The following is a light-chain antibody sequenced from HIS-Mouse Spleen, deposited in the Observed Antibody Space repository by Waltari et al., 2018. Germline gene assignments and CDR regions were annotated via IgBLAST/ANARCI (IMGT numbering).Light chain of an antibody. J-gene: IGLJ2*01. V-gene: IGLV2-14*03. CDR2: DVS. CDR3: SSYTSSSTV. CDR1: TSAVGGYNF. Sequence: QSALTRPASVSGSPGQSITLSCTGPTSAVGGYNFVSWYQQHPGKPPKLMIYDVSNRPSGVSNRFSGSKSGNTASLTISGLQAEDEADYYCSSYTSSSTVFGGGTKLTVL.